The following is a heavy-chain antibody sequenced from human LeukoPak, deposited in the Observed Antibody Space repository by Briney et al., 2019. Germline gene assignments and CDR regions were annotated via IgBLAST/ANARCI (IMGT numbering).Heavy chain of an antibody. CDR1: GGSISSYY. V-gene: IGHV4-4*07. D-gene: IGHD2-8*02. J-gene: IGHJ4*02. CDR3: ARGGGVGGLTFDY. CDR2: IYSSGST. Sequence: SETLSLTCTASGGSISSYYWSWIRQPAGKGLEWIGRIYSSGSTYYTPSLKSRVTMSVDTSKNQFSLNLSSVTAADTAVYYCARGGGVGGLTFDYWGQGTLVTVSS.